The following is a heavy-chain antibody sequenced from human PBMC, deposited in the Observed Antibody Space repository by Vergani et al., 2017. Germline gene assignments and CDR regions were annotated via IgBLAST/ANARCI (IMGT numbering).Heavy chain of an antibody. D-gene: IGHD3-22*01. Sequence: EVQLVQSGAEVKKPGESLKISCKGSGYSFTSYWIGWVRQMPGKGLEWMGIIYPGDSDTRYSPSFQGQVTSSADKSISTAYLQWSSLKASDTAMYYCARQVGVVISVAGYMDVWGKGTTVTVSS. V-gene: IGHV5-51*01. CDR1: GYSFTSYW. CDR3: ARQVGVVISVAGYMDV. J-gene: IGHJ6*03. CDR2: IYPGDSDT.